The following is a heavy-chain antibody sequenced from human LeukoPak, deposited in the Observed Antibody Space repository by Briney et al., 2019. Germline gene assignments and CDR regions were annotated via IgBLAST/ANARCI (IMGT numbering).Heavy chain of an antibody. V-gene: IGHV3-23*01. J-gene: IGHJ4*02. D-gene: IGHD1-26*01. Sequence: GGSLSLSCAASGFTFSTYPMSWVRQAPGKGLEWVSGISGSGGNTHYADSVKGRFTISRDNSKNMLYLRMNSLRAEDTAVYYCAKDLSEWEVLAAFDHWGQGTLVTVSS. CDR2: ISGSGGNT. CDR1: GFTFSTYP. CDR3: AKDLSEWEVLAAFDH.